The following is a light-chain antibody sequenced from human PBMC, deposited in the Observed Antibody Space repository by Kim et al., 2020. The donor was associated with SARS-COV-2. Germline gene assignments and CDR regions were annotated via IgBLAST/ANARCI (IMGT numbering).Light chain of an antibody. J-gene: IGKJ5*01. V-gene: IGKV3-20*01. CDR1: QSFSSSY. CDR2: DES. Sequence: SPGQRATLSCRASQSFSSSYLAWYQQKPGQAPRLLIYDESSRATGIPDRFSGSGSGTDFTLTISRLEPEDFAVYYCQQYGSFPITFGQGTRLEIK. CDR3: QQYGSFPIT.